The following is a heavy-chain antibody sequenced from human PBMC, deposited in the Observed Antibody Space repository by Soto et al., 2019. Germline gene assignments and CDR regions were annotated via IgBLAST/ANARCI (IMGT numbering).Heavy chain of an antibody. D-gene: IGHD3-3*01. CDR3: ARGRSSVPDRRGIGYYGLDV. Sequence: QVQLQQWGAEVLKPSETLSLTCVVNGGSFSGYYWTWIRQPPGKGLEWIGDINHSGITDSNPSLESRVTISVDMSTNQFSLRVNSVTAADTAVYYCARGRSSVPDRRGIGYYGLDVWGQGTTVTVSS. CDR2: INHSGIT. CDR1: GGSFSGYY. V-gene: IGHV4-34*01. J-gene: IGHJ6*02.